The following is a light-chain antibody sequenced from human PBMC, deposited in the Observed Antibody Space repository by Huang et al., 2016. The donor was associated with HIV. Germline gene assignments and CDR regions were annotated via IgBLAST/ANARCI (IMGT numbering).Light chain of an antibody. CDR2: DAS. V-gene: IGKV3-11*01. J-gene: IGKJ1*01. CDR3: QQRSNWPRT. CDR1: QSVSSY. Sequence: EIVLTQSPATLSLSPGERANLSCRASQSVSSYLAWYQQQPGQAPRLLIYDASNRATGIPARFSGSGSGTDFTLTISSLEPEDFAVYYCQQRSNWPRTFGQGTKVEIK.